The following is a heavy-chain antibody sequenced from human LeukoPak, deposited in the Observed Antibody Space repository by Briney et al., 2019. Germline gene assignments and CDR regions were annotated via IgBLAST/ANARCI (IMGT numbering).Heavy chain of an antibody. CDR2: ISPDGSSA. J-gene: IGHJ4*02. CDR1: GFTVSSYY. V-gene: IGHV3-74*03. CDR3: ARVSFCPRCHFDY. D-gene: IGHD2/OR15-2a*01. Sequence: PGGSLRLSCAASGFTVSSYYMTWVRQAPGKGLVWVARISPDGSSALSADSVRGRFTISRDNADNTLYLQLNSLRAEDTAVYYCARVSFCPRCHFDYWGQGTLVTASS.